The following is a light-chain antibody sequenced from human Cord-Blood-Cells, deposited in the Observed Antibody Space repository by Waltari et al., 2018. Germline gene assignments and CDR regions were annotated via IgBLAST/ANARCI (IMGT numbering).Light chain of an antibody. CDR2: GAS. J-gene: IGKJ2*01. CDR1: QSVSSN. Sequence: EIVMPQSPATPSVSPGESATPPCRASQSVSSNLAWYQQKPGQAPRLLIYGASTRATGIPARFRGSGSGTEFTLTISSLQSEDFAVYYCQQYNNWPYTFGQGTKLEIK. V-gene: IGKV3-15*01. CDR3: QQYNNWPYT.